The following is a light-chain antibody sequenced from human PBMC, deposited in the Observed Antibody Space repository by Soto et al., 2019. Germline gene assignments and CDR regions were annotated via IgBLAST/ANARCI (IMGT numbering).Light chain of an antibody. CDR2: GAS. V-gene: IGKV3-15*01. Sequence: EIVMTQSPATLSVSPGERATLSCRASQSVSSNLAWYQQKPGQAPRLLIYGASTMATGIPARFSGSESGIEFPITISSLQSEDFAVYYCQQYNNWPPWTFGQGTKVEIK. CDR3: QQYNNWPPWT. CDR1: QSVSSN. J-gene: IGKJ1*01.